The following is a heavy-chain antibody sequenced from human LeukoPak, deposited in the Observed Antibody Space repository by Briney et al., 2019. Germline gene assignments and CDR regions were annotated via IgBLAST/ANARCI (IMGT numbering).Heavy chain of an antibody. D-gene: IGHD6-6*01. CDR1: DDSLKSHF. V-gene: IGHV4-59*11. CDR3: AREGSRWAARTYYYYYMDV. J-gene: IGHJ6*03. Sequence: SETLSLTCTVSDDSLKSHFWTWIRQSPGKGREWVGYVFYSGSTSYNPSLRSRLTMSVDTSKSQFSLNLNSVTAADTAVYYCAREGSRWAARTYYYYYMDVWGKGTTVTVSS. CDR2: VFYSGST.